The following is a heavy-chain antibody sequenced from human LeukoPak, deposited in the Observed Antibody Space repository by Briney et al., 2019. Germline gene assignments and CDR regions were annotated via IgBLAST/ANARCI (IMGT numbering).Heavy chain of an antibody. CDR1: GYTFTTYG. V-gene: IGHV1-8*02. CDR2: MNPNSGNT. Sequence: ASVKVSCKASGYTFTTYGISWVRQATGQGLEWMGWMNPNSGNTGYAQKFQGRVTMTRNTSISTAYMELSSLRSEDTAVYYCARVGRVATIRNVVTAIYYWGQGTLVTVSS. D-gene: IGHD2-21*02. CDR3: ARVGRVATIRNVVTAIYY. J-gene: IGHJ4*02.